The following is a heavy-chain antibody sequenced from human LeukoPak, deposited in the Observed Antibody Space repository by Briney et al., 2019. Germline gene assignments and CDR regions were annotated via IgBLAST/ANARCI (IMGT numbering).Heavy chain of an antibody. Sequence: SETLSLTCTVSGGSISSYYWSWIRQPAGKGLEWIGRIYTSGSTNYNPSLKSRVTMSVDTSKNQFSLKLSSVAAADTAVYYCAREGYYYDYHMDVWGKGTTVTVSS. V-gene: IGHV4-4*07. CDR1: GGSISSYY. CDR3: AREGYYYDYHMDV. J-gene: IGHJ6*03. CDR2: IYTSGST.